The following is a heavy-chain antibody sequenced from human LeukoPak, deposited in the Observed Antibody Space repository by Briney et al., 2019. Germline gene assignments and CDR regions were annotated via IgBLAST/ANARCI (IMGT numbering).Heavy chain of an antibody. CDR1: GGTFSSYA. D-gene: IGHD5-18*01. CDR3: ASFPSLQLWLVY. J-gene: IGHJ4*02. CDR2: IIPILAIA. Sequence: ASVKVSCKASGGTFSSYAISWVRQAPGQGLEWMGRIIPILAIANYAQKFQGRVTITADKSTSTPYMELSSLRSEDTAVYYCASFPSLQLWLVYWGQGTLVTVSS. V-gene: IGHV1-69*04.